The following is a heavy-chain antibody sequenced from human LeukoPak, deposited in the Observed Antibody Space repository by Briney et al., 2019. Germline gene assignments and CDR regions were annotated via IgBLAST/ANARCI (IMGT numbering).Heavy chain of an antibody. J-gene: IGHJ4*02. V-gene: IGHV3-23*01. CDR2: ISDNGINT. CDR3: TKELRMVGFTKGFDY. CDR1: GFTFSSCT. D-gene: IGHD1-26*01. Sequence: GGSLRLSCAASGFTFSSCTMSWVRQAPGKGLEWVSAISDNGINTWHADSVKGRLTISRDNSKNSLYLQMNSLRAEDTAVYYCTKELRMVGFTKGFDYWGQGILVTVSS.